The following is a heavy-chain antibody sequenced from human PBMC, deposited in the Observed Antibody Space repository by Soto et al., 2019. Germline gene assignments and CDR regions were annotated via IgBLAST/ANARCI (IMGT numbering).Heavy chain of an antibody. J-gene: IGHJ4*02. Sequence: PSETLSLTCTVSGGSISSSSYYWGWIRQPPGKGLEWIGSIYYSGSTYYNPSLKSRVTISVDTSKNQFSLKLSSVTAADTAVYYCARRGGYYYDSSGHIDYWGQGTLVTVS. D-gene: IGHD3-22*01. CDR3: ARRGGYYYDSSGHIDY. V-gene: IGHV4-39*01. CDR1: GGSISSSSYY. CDR2: IYYSGST.